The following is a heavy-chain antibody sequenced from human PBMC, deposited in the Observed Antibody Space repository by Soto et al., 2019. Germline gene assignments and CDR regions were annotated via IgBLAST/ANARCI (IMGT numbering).Heavy chain of an antibody. V-gene: IGHV1-69*02. J-gene: IGHJ4*02. Sequence: SVKVSCKASGGTFSSYTISWARQAPGQGLEWMGRIIPILGIANYAQKFQGRVTITADKSTSTAYMELSSLRSEDTAVYYCARAEVEYYYGSGSYLVYWGQGTRVTVSS. CDR3: ARAEVEYYYGSGSYLVY. CDR1: GGTFSSYT. D-gene: IGHD3-10*01. CDR2: IIPILGIA.